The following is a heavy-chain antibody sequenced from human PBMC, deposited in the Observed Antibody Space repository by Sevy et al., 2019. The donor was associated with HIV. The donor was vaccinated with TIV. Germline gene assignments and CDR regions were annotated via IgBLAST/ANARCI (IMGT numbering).Heavy chain of an antibody. D-gene: IGHD1-26*01. CDR3: AKDRLGATREYYFDY. V-gene: IGHV3-43D*03. CDR1: GFTFDDYA. J-gene: IGHJ4*02. CDR2: ISWDGGST. Sequence: GGSLRLSCAASGFTFDDYAMHWVRQAPGKGLEWVSLISWDGGSTYYADSVKGRFTISRDNSKNSLYLQMNSLRAEDTALYYCAKDRLGATREYYFDYWGQGTLVTVSS.